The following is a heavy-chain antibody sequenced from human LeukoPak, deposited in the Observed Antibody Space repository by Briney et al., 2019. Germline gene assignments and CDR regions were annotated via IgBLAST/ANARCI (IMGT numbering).Heavy chain of an antibody. J-gene: IGHJ4*02. Sequence: GGSLRLSCAASGFTFSTYGMHWVPQAPGKGLEYVSGIGPDGGITYYAKSVKGRFTISRDNSKNLVYLQMGSLRADDMAVYYCARGAQLTDYWGQGTLVTVSS. CDR1: GFTFSTYG. V-gene: IGHV3-64*01. CDR3: ARGAQLTDY. CDR2: IGPDGGIT. D-gene: IGHD6-13*01.